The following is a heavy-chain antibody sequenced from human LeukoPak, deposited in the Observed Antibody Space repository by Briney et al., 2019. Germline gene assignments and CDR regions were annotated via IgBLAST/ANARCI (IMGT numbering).Heavy chain of an antibody. D-gene: IGHD3-3*01. V-gene: IGHV4-34*01. CDR2: INHSGST. J-gene: IGHJ4*02. Sequence: PSETLSLTCAVYGGSFNDYYWSLIRQPPGKGLEWIGEINHSGSTNCTPSLKSRVTISVDTSKNQLSLKLNSVTAADTAVYYCARRAPISRVLAYWGQGTLVTVSS. CDR3: ARRAPISRVLAY. CDR1: GGSFNDYY.